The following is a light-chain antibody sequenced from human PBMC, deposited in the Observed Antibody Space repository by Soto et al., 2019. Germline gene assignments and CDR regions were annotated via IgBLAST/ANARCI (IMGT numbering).Light chain of an antibody. Sequence: QSVLTQPPSVSGSPGQSVTISCTGTSSDIGSYNRVSWYQQPPGTAPKLIIYEVSNRPSGVPDRFSGSKSGNTASLTISGLQPEDEADYYCNSYTSGNTYVFGTGTKLTVL. CDR3: NSYTSGNTYV. CDR1: SSDIGSYNR. CDR2: EVS. J-gene: IGLJ1*01. V-gene: IGLV2-18*02.